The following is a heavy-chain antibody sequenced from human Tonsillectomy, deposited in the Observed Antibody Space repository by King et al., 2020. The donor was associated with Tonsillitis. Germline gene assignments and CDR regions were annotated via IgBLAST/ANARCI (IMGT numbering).Heavy chain of an antibody. Sequence: VQLQESGPGLVKPSQTLSLTCTVPGGSISGDSWSWIRQPPGKGLEWIGYISYTGSTNYNPSLKSRVTMSLDTSKNQFSLRMSSVTAADTAVYYCAREYMFYFDSIGYAAFDIWGQGTLVTVSS. V-gene: IGHV4-59*01. D-gene: IGHD3-22*01. CDR2: ISYTGST. CDR3: AREYMFYFDSIGYAAFDI. CDR1: GGSISGDS. J-gene: IGHJ3*02.